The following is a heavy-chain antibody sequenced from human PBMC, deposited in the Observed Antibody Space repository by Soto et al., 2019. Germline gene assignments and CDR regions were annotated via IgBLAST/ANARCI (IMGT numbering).Heavy chain of an antibody. CDR1: GFTFSSYA. Sequence: PGGSLRLSCAASGFTFSSYAMHWVRQAPGKGLEWVAVISYDGSNKYYADSVKGRFTISRDNSKNTLYLQMNSLRAEDTAVYYCARDRQYYYGSGTTGYGMDVWGQGPMMTVYS. CDR2: ISYDGSNK. D-gene: IGHD3-10*01. V-gene: IGHV3-30-3*01. CDR3: ARDRQYYYGSGTTGYGMDV. J-gene: IGHJ6*02.